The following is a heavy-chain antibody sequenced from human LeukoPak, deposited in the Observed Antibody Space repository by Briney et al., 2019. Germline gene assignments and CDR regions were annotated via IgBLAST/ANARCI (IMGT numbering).Heavy chain of an antibody. D-gene: IGHD1/OR15-1a*01. Sequence: ASVKVSCKASGYTFTSYGTSWVRQAPGQGLEWMGWISAYNGNTNYAQKLQGRVTMTTDTSTSTVYMELRSLRSDDTAVYYCAIAATRDNYYYFGMDVWGKGTTVTVSS. CDR3: AIAATRDNYYYFGMDV. V-gene: IGHV1-18*04. J-gene: IGHJ6*04. CDR2: ISAYNGNT. CDR1: GYTFTSYG.